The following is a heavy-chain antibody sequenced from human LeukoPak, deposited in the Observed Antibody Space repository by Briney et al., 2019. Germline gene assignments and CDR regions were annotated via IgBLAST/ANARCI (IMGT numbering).Heavy chain of an antibody. Sequence: SETLSLPCTVSGGSISSSSYYWGWIRQPPGKGLEWIGSIYYSGSTYYNPSLKSRVTISVDTSKNQFSLKLSSVTAADTAVYYCARDLLRMVRGAIITNKDDYWGQGTLVTVSS. CDR1: GGSISSSSYY. CDR2: IYYSGST. CDR3: ARDLLRMVRGAIITNKDDY. V-gene: IGHV4-39*07. D-gene: IGHD3-10*01. J-gene: IGHJ4*02.